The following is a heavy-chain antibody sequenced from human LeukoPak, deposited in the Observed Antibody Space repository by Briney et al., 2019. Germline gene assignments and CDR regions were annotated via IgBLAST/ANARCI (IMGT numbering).Heavy chain of an antibody. D-gene: IGHD2-2*01. Sequence: GGSLRLSCAASGFTFSSYAMSWVRQAPGKGVEWVSAISGSGGSTYYADSVKGRFNISRDNSKNTVYMKMNSLRGEDTAVYYCAKGAHIVVVPAAIPNWFDPWGQGTLVTVSS. CDR3: AKGAHIVVVPAAIPNWFDP. V-gene: IGHV3-23*01. CDR1: GFTFSSYA. J-gene: IGHJ5*02. CDR2: ISGSGGST.